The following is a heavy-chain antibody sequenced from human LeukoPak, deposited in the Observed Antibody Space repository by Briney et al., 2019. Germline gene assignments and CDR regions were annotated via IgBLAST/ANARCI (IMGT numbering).Heavy chain of an antibody. CDR1: GFTFSSYW. CDR2: IKQDGSEK. D-gene: IGHD3-22*01. V-gene: IGHV3-7*01. J-gene: IGHJ3*02. Sequence: PGGSLRLSCAASGFTFSSYWMSWVRQAPGKGLEWVANIKQDGSEKYYVDSVKGRFTISRDNAKNSLYLQMNSLRAEDTAVYYCASGYYYDSSGFQSHAFDIWGQGTMVTVSS. CDR3: ASGYYYDSSGFQSHAFDI.